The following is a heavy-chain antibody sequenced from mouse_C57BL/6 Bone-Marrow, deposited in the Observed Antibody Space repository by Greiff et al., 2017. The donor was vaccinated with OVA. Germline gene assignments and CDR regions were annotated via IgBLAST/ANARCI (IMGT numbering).Heavy chain of an antibody. CDR2: IWWDDDK. CDR3: ARRDPITGGY. CDR1: GFSLSTFGMG. Sequence: QVTLKVSGPGILQPSQTLRLTCSFSGFSLSTFGMGVGWIRQPSGMGLVWLAHIWWDDDKYYNPALKSRLTISKDTSKTQVFLRIANVDTADADTYYCARRDPITGGYWGQGTTLTVSS. V-gene: IGHV8-8*01. J-gene: IGHJ2*01. D-gene: IGHD1-2*01.